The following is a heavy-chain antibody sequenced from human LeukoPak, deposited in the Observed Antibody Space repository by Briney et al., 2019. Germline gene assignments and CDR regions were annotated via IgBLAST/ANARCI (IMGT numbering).Heavy chain of an antibody. J-gene: IGHJ4*02. CDR2: MYYSGGT. CDR3: ARHLTGEVLPVAGLNFDY. V-gene: IGHV4-59*08. D-gene: IGHD6-19*01. Sequence: SETLSLTCTVSSGSISGHYWSWVRQPPGKGLEWIAYMYYSGGTKYNPSLQSRVTMLLDTSKSQFSLKLSTVTAADTAVYYCARHLTGEVLPVAGLNFDYWGQGTLVTVSS. CDR1: SGSISGHY.